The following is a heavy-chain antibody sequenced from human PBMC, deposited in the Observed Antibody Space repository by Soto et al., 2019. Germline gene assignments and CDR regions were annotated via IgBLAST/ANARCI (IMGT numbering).Heavy chain of an antibody. Sequence: EGQLLQSGGGLVQPGGSLRLSCTGSGFIFSSYAMSWVRQAPGKGLEWISGLNGGGSNTLYADSVKGRFTISRDNFKNTLYLQMNSLRAEDTAVYYCAKDTDWVITRSHFDYWGQGNLVTVSS. D-gene: IGHD3-22*01. CDR3: AKDTDWVITRSHFDY. CDR2: LNGGGSNT. V-gene: IGHV3-23*01. J-gene: IGHJ4*02. CDR1: GFIFSSYA.